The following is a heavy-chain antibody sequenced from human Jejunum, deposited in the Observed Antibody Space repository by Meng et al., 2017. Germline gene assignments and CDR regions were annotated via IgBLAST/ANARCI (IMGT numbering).Heavy chain of an antibody. Sequence: VAIHQVGAGLLRPSETLSLTCAVYGASFSGYKWNWIRQPPGKGLEWIGEINHSGSTTYNPSLKSRVTMSVDTSKNQFSLKVDSVSAADTAVYYCARRLPYFDTGFYDFWGQGTLVTVSS. V-gene: IGHV4-34*01. D-gene: IGHD3-9*01. J-gene: IGHJ4*02. CDR3: ARRLPYFDTGFYDF. CDR2: INHSGST. CDR1: GASFSGYK.